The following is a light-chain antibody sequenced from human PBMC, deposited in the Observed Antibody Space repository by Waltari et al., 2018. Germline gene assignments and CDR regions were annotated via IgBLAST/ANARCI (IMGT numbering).Light chain of an antibody. CDR2: DAS. CDR3: QQYSTFWWT. J-gene: IGKJ1*01. V-gene: IGKV1-9*01. CDR1: EGVSTS. Sequence: DIQLTQSPSFLSASVGDRVTITCRASEGVSTSLAWYQQKSGNAPNLLIYDASTLQNGVPSRFSGSGSGTEFNLTISSLQPEDFATYYCQQYSTFWWTFGQGTKVEIK.